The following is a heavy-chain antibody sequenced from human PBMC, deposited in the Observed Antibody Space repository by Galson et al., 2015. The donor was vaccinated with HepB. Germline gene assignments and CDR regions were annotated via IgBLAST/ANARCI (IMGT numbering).Heavy chain of an antibody. Sequence: LRLSCAASGFTFSSYWMSWVRQAPGKGLEWVANIKQDGSEKYYVDSVKGRFTISRDNAKNSLYLQMNSLRAEDTAVYYCARARLGYCSSTSCYVFDYYYMDVWGKGTTVTVSS. CDR3: ARARLGYCSSTSCYVFDYYYMDV. J-gene: IGHJ6*03. D-gene: IGHD2-2*01. CDR1: GFTFSSYW. V-gene: IGHV3-7*03. CDR2: IKQDGSEK.